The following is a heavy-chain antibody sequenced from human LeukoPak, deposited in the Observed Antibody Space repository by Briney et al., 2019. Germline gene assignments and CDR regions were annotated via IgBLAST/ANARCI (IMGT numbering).Heavy chain of an antibody. CDR2: IYSSGST. J-gene: IGHJ6*03. V-gene: IGHV4-4*07. CDR3: ARSKGSESYYYYYMDV. D-gene: IGHD2-15*01. CDR1: GGSISSNC. Sequence: SETLSLTCTVAGGSISSNCWSWIRQPAGKGREWIGRIYSSGSTNYNPSLKSRATMSVDTSKNQFSLKLSSVTAADTAVYYCARSKGSESYYYYYMDVWGKGTTVTVSS.